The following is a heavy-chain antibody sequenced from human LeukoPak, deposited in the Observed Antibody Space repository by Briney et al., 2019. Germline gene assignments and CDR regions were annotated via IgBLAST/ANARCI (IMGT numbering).Heavy chain of an antibody. CDR1: GFTFSSYA. Sequence: PGGSLRLSCAASGFTFSSYAMSWVRQAPGKGLEWVSAISGSGSSTYYADSVKGRFTISRDNSKNTLYLQMNSLRAEDTAVYYCAKDLRLLAAAGYLHYWGQGTLVTVSS. CDR3: AKDLRLLAAAGYLHY. V-gene: IGHV3-23*01. J-gene: IGHJ4*02. D-gene: IGHD6-13*01. CDR2: ISGSGSST.